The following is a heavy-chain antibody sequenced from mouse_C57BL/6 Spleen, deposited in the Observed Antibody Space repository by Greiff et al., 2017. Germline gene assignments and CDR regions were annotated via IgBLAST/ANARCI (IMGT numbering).Heavy chain of an antibody. J-gene: IGHJ2*01. V-gene: IGHV1-26*01. CDR1: GYTFTDYY. CDR3: ARNGHYYGSEYYFDY. Sequence: EVQLQQSGPELVKPGASVKISCKASGYTFTDYYMNWVKQSHGKSLEWIGDINPNNGGTSYNQKFKGKATLTVDKSSSTAYMELRSLTSEDSAVYYCARNGHYYGSEYYFDYWGQGTTLTVSS. CDR2: INPNNGGT. D-gene: IGHD1-1*01.